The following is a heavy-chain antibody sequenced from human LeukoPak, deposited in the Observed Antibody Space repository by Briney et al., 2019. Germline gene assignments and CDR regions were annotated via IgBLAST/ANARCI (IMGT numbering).Heavy chain of an antibody. J-gene: IGHJ3*02. V-gene: IGHV4-59*01. D-gene: IGHD2-2*02. CDR2: IYYSGST. CDR1: GGSISSYY. CDR3: ARDLGYCSSTSCYTGGVDAFDI. Sequence: SETLSLTCTVSGGSISSYYWSWIRQPPGKGLEWIGYIYYSGSTNYNPSPKSRVTISVDTSKNQFSLKLSSVTAADTAVYYCARDLGYCSSTSCYTGGVDAFDIWGQGTMVTVSS.